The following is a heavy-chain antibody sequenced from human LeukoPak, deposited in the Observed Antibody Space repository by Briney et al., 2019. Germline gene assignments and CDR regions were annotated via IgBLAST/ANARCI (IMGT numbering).Heavy chain of an antibody. D-gene: IGHD6-19*01. V-gene: IGHV5-51*01. CDR1: GYSFTSYW. CDR3: ARHRAVAGTIPYDY. Sequence: GESLKISCKGSGYSFTSYWIGWVRQMPGKGLEWMGIIYPGDSDTRYRPSFEGQVIISAGKSISTAYLQWSSLKASDTAMYYCARHRAVAGTIPYDYWGQGTLVTVSS. CDR2: IYPGDSDT. J-gene: IGHJ4*02.